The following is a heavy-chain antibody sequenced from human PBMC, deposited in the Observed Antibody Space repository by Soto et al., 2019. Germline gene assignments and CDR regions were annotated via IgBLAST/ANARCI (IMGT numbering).Heavy chain of an antibody. Sequence: ASVKVSCKASGGTFSSYAISWVRQAPGQGLEWMGGIIPIFGTANYAQKFQGRVTITADESTSAAYMELSSLRSEDTAVYYCASGKDIVVVPAAIRSYYYYYGMDVWGQGTTVTVSS. CDR2: IIPIFGTA. J-gene: IGHJ6*02. V-gene: IGHV1-69*13. D-gene: IGHD2-2*02. CDR3: ASGKDIVVVPAAIRSYYYYYGMDV. CDR1: GGTFSSYA.